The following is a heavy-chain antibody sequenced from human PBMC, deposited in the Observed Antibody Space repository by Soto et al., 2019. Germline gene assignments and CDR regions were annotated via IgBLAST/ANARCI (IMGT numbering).Heavy chain of an antibody. CDR2: IYYSGST. D-gene: IGHD3-10*01. V-gene: IGHV4-30-4*01. CDR3: ARPHLLWFVELSYTNWLDP. Sequence: QVQLQESGPGLVKPSQTLSLTCTVSGGSISSGDYYWSWIRQPPGKGLEWIGYIYYSGSTYYNPFLKRRVTVSVDTSTHQFSMKLSSVTAADTAVYYCARPHLLWFVELSYTNWLDPWGPGTLVTVSS. CDR1: GGSISSGDYY. J-gene: IGHJ5*02.